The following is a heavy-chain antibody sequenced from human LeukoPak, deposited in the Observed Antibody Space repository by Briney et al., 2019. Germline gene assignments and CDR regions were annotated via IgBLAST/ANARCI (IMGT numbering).Heavy chain of an antibody. CDR2: ISYDGGNK. J-gene: IGHJ6*02. CDR3: AKEIVVVTTPYYYGMDV. Sequence: GGSLRLSCAASGFTFSSYGMHWVRQAPGKGLEWVAVISYDGGNKYYADSVKGRFTISRDNSKNTLYLQMNSLRAEDTAVYYCAKEIVVVTTPYYYGMDVWGQGTTVTVSS. CDR1: GFTFSSYG. V-gene: IGHV3-30*18. D-gene: IGHD3-22*01.